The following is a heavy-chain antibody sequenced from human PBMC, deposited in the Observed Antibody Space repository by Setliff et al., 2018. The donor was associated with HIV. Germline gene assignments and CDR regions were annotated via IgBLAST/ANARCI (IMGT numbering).Heavy chain of an antibody. J-gene: IGHJ4*01. Sequence: SETLSLTCTVSNGSFGTYYWSWIRQPPRKGLQWIGYIYPTGSTNYNPSLRSRVTISLDTSKNQFSLILTSLTAADTATYFCARTSYLWGSYRFSPFDSWGHGTLVTVSS. CDR3: ARTSYLWGSYRFSPFDS. V-gene: IGHV4-4*08. CDR1: NGSFGTYY. D-gene: IGHD3-16*02. CDR2: IYPTGST.